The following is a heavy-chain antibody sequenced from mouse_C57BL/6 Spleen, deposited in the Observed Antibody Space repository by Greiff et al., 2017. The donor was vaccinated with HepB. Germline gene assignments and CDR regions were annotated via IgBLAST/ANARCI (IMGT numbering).Heavy chain of an antibody. CDR2: IWSGGST. CDR3: ARIYYGNYDSFYAMDY. Sequence: QVQLQESGPGLVQPSQSLSITCTVSGFSLTSYGVHWVRQSPGKGLEWLGVIWSGGSTDYNAAFISRLSISKDNSKSQVFFKMNSLQADDTAIYYCARIYYGNYDSFYAMDYWGQGTSVTVSS. J-gene: IGHJ4*01. CDR1: GFSLTSYG. V-gene: IGHV2-2*01. D-gene: IGHD2-1*01.